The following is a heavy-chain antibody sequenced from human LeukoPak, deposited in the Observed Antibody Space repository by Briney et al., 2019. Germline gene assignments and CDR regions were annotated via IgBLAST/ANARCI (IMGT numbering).Heavy chain of an antibody. CDR2: ISSSSSYI. J-gene: IGHJ3*02. V-gene: IGHV3-21*01. D-gene: IGHD3-10*01. CDR3: ARDRGPHAFDI. Sequence: GGSLRLSCAASGFTISSYSMNWVRQAPGKGLEWVSSISSSSSYIYYADSVKGRFTISRDNAKNSLYLQMNSLRAEDTAVYYCARDRGPHAFDIWGQGTMVTVSS. CDR1: GFTISSYS.